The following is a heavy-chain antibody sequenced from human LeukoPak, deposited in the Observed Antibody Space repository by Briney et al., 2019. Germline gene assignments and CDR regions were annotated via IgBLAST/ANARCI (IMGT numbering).Heavy chain of an antibody. J-gene: IGHJ5*02. CDR2: ISGDGDST. D-gene: IGHD1-26*01. Sequence: GGSLRLSCVASGLTLTDYALHWVRQAPGQGLEWISLISGDGDSTYYADSVKGRFTISRDNSKKSLYLQMSSLIAEDTAVYYCAKGVRSGTYYNCFDPWGQGTLVTVSS. CDR3: AKGVRSGTYYNCFDP. V-gene: IGHV3-43*02. CDR1: GLTLTDYA.